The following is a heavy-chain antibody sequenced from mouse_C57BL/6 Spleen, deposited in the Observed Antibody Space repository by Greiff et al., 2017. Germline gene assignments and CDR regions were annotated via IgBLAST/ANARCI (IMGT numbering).Heavy chain of an antibody. CDR2: IYPGSGST. D-gene: IGHD2-4*01. CDR3: ARSRGLRRKSYYAMDY. V-gene: IGHV1-55*01. J-gene: IGHJ4*01. Sequence: QVHVKQPGAELVKPGASVKMSCKASGYTFTSYWITWVKQRPGQGLEWIGDIYPGSGSTNYNEKFKSKATLTVDTSSSTAYMQLSSLTSEDSAVYYCARSRGLRRKSYYAMDYWGQGTSVTVSS. CDR1: GYTFTSYW.